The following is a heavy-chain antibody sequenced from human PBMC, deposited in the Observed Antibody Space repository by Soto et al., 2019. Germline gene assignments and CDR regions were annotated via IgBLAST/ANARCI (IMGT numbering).Heavy chain of an antibody. CDR2: ISHPGGT. D-gene: IGHD6-13*01. CDR3: ARAFRGRSSSWIVT. Sequence: PSETLSLTCAVYGASFSNHYWSWIRQPPGKGLEWIGEISHPGGTNYTPSLKSRVTISVDTSKNQFSLTLTSVTAADTAVYYCARAFRGRSSSWIVTWGQGTPVTVSS. CDR1: GASFSNHY. J-gene: IGHJ5*02. V-gene: IGHV4-34*01.